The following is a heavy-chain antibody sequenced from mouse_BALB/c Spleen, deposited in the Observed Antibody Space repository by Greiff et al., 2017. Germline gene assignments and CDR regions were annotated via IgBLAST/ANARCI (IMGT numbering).Heavy chain of an antibody. V-gene: IGHV1-14*01. J-gene: IGHJ4*01. Sequence: EVQRVESGPELVKPGASVKMSCKASGYTFTSYVMHWVKQKPGQGLEWIGYINPYNDGTKYNEKFKGKATLTSDKSSSTAYMELSSLTSEDSAVYYCARLGGRPYYAMDYWGQGTSVTVSS. CDR1: GYTFTSYV. CDR2: INPYNDGT. CDR3: ARLGGRPYYAMDY.